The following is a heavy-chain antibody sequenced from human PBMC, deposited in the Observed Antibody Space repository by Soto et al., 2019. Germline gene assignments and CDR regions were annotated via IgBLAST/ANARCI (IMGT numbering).Heavy chain of an antibody. CDR1: GGTFSSYA. CDR2: IIPISGTA. D-gene: IGHD2-2*01. CDR3: ARSQGSSTSLEIYYYYYYGMDV. Sequence: HVQLVQSGAEVKKPGSSVKVSCKASGGTFSSYAISGVRQAPGQGLECMGGIIPISGTANYAQKFQGRVTITADESTSTAYMELSSLRSEDTAVYYCARSQGSSTSLEIYYYYYYGMDVWGQGTTVTVSS. V-gene: IGHV1-69*01. J-gene: IGHJ6*02.